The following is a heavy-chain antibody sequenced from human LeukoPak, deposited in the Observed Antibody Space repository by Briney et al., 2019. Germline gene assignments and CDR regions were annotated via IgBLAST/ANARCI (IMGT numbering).Heavy chain of an antibody. CDR1: GFTFSDYW. Sequence: GGSLRLSCVASGFTFSDYWMSWVRQAPGKGLEWVANIKQDGSEKFYVDSVKGRFTISRDNAKNSLYLQMNSLRAEDTAVYYCASRYSSSWYYYYYYMDVWGKGTTVTVSS. J-gene: IGHJ6*03. CDR2: IKQDGSEK. V-gene: IGHV3-7*01. D-gene: IGHD6-13*01. CDR3: ASRYSSSWYYYYYYMDV.